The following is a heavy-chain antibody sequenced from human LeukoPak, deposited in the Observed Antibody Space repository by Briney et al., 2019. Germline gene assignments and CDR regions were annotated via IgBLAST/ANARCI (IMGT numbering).Heavy chain of an antibody. D-gene: IGHD3-3*01. CDR3: ARGFWSLSTWTIFDY. V-gene: IGHV3-21*01. CDR1: GFTFSSYS. J-gene: IGHJ4*02. CDR2: ISSSSSYI. Sequence: GGSLRLSCSASGFTFSSYSMNWVRQAPGKGLEWVSSISSSSSYIYYADSVKGRFTISRDNAKNSLYLQMNSLRAEDTAVYYCARGFWSLSTWTIFDYWGQGTLVTVSS.